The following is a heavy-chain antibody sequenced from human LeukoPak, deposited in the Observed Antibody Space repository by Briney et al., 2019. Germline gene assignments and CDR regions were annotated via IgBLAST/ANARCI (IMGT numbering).Heavy chain of an antibody. V-gene: IGHV3-53*01. CDR1: GFTVSSNY. CDR2: NSGGSS. Sequence: GGSLRLSCAASGFTVSSNYMSWVRQAPGKGLEWVSSNSGGSSYYADSVKGRFTISRDNSKNTLYLQMNSLRAEDTAVYYCAKDLGSSGWYIDYWGQGTLVTVSS. CDR3: AKDLGSSGWYIDY. J-gene: IGHJ4*02. D-gene: IGHD6-19*01.